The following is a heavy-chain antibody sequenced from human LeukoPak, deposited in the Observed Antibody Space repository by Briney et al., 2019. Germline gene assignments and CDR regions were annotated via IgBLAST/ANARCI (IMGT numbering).Heavy chain of an antibody. Sequence: GGSLRLSCAASGFTFSDYYMDWVRQAPGKGLEWVGRTKNRANSYTTYYAASVKGRFTISRDDSKNSLYLQMSSLKTEDTAVYFCARVRDYYYMDVWGKGTTVAVSS. CDR3: ARVRDYYYMDV. V-gene: IGHV3-72*01. J-gene: IGHJ6*03. CDR2: TKNRANSYTT. CDR1: GFTFSDYY.